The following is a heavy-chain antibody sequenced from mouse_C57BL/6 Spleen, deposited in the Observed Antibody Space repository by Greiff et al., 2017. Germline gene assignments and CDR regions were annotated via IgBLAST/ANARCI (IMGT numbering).Heavy chain of an antibody. D-gene: IGHD1-1*01. V-gene: IGHV1-69*01. Sequence: QVQLQQPGAELVMPGASVKLSCKASGYTFTSYWMHWVKQRPGPGLEWIGEIDPSDSYTNYNQKFKGKSTLTVDKSSSTAYMQLRSLTSEDSAVYYCARNYGSSYVDYFDYGGQGTTLTVSA. J-gene: IGHJ2*01. CDR1: GYTFTSYW. CDR3: ARNYGSSYVDYFDY. CDR2: IDPSDSYT.